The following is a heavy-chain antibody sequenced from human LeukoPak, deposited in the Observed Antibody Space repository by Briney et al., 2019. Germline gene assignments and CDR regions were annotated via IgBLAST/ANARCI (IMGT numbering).Heavy chain of an antibody. CDR2: IYYSGST. Sequence: PSETLSLTCTVSGGSINSYYWSWIRQPPGKGLEWIGYIYYSGSTNYNPSLKSRVTISVDTSKNQFSLKLSSVTAADTAVYYCARRDYGGKFDYWGQGTLVTVSS. CDR1: GGSINSYY. V-gene: IGHV4-59*01. CDR3: ARRDYGGKFDY. D-gene: IGHD4-23*01. J-gene: IGHJ4*02.